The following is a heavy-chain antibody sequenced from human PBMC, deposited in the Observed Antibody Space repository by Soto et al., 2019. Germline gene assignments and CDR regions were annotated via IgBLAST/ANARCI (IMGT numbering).Heavy chain of an antibody. J-gene: IGHJ5*02. CDR1: GFTFSTYG. V-gene: IGHV3-21*01. Sequence: GGSLSLSCAASGFTFSTYGMNWVLQAPGKGLEWLSSISDSGHYIYYADSVKGRFTISRDNAKNSLFLQMNSLRGEDTAVYYCARSGLGGPYSAGHWLDPWGHGTTVTV. CDR2: ISDSGHYI. D-gene: IGHD3-22*01. CDR3: ARSGLGGPYSAGHWLDP.